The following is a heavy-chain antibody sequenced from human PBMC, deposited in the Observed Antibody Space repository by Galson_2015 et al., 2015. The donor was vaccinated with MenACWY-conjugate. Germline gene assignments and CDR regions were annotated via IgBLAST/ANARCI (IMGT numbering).Heavy chain of an antibody. CDR3: ARMMATIGYSMDV. Sequence: ETLSLTCTVSAGSISSYYWSWVRQPPGKGLEWIGYIYYSGSTNYNPSLKSRVTISVDTSKNQFSLKLSSVTAADTAVYYCARMMATIGYSMDVWGQGTTVTVSS. CDR1: AGSISSYY. J-gene: IGHJ6*02. V-gene: IGHV4-59*01. CDR2: IYYSGST. D-gene: IGHD5-24*01.